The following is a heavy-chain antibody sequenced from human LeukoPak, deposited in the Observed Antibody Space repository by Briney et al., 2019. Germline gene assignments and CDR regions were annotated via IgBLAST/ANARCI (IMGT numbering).Heavy chain of an antibody. CDR1: GFTFTTYA. CDR3: AREGRAAAGHFDY. Sequence: PGGSLRLSCAASGFTFTTYAMSWVRQAPGKGLEWVSVISGSGDSTYYADSVKGRFTISRDNSKNTLYLQMNSLRAEDTAVYYCAREGRAAAGHFDYWGQGTLVTVSS. V-gene: IGHV3-23*01. D-gene: IGHD6-13*01. CDR2: ISGSGDST. J-gene: IGHJ4*02.